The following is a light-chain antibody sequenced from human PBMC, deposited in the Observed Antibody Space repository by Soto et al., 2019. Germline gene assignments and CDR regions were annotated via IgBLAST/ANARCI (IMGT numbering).Light chain of an antibody. CDR1: SSNIGNNA. V-gene: IGLV1-36*01. Sequence: QSVLTQPPSVSEAPRQRVTISCSGSSSNIGNNAVNWYQQIPGKAPKLLIYYDDLLPSGISDRFSASKSGTSASLAISGLQSEDEADYYCATWDDGLNAVVFGGGTKVTVL. CDR2: YDD. J-gene: IGLJ2*01. CDR3: ATWDDGLNAVV.